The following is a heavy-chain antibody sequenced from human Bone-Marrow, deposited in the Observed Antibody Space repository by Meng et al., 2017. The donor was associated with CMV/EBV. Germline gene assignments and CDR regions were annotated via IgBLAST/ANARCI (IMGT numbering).Heavy chain of an antibody. Sequence: SETLSLTCTVSGGSISSYYWSWIRQPPGKGLEWIGYIYYSGSTNYNPSLKSRVTISVDTSKNQFSLKLSSVTAADTAVYYCARSSHYDFWRGYSSTYYYYYGMDVWGQGTTVTVSS. V-gene: IGHV4-59*01. D-gene: IGHD3-3*01. J-gene: IGHJ6*02. CDR1: GGSISSYY. CDR3: ARSSHYDFWRGYSSTYYYYYGMDV. CDR2: IYYSGST.